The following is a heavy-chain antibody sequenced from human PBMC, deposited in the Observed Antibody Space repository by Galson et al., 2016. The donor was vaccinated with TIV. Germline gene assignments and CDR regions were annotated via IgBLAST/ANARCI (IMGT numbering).Heavy chain of an antibody. J-gene: IGHJ4*02. D-gene: IGHD6-6*01. Sequence: PALVKPTQTLTLTCTFSGFSLNTSGMRVSWIRQPPGKALEWLARIDWDDDKFYSTSLKSRLTISKDTSKNQVVLRMMNLDPEDTATYSCARSTARGACIDYWGQGTLVTVSS. CDR2: IDWDDDK. V-gene: IGHV2-70*04. CDR1: GFSLNTSGMR. CDR3: ARSTARGACIDY.